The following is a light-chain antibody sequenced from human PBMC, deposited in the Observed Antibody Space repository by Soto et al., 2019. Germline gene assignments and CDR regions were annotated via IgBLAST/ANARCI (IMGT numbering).Light chain of an antibody. J-gene: IGLJ1*01. V-gene: IGLV1-44*01. Sequence: QSVLTQPPSAYGTPGQRVTISCSGSSSNIGSNTVNWYQQLPGTAPKLLIYSHNQRPSGVPDRFSVSKSGTSASLAISGLQSEDEADYYCATWDDSLDGYVFGTGTKVTVL. CDR2: SHN. CDR1: SSNIGSNT. CDR3: ATWDDSLDGYV.